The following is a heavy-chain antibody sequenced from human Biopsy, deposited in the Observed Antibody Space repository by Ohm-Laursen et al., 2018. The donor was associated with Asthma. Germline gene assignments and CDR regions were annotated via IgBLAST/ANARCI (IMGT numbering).Heavy chain of an antibody. Sequence: SQTLSLTCSVYGGSISSFYWSWIRQSPEKGLEWMGYVYWTGSTNYNPSLKSRITMSVDTSKNRMLLELTSVTAADTAIYYCVRAVRNEQWLAPFDYWGQGKPVTVSS. J-gene: IGHJ4*02. CDR2: VYWTGST. V-gene: IGHV4-59*01. CDR3: VRAVRNEQWLAPFDY. D-gene: IGHD6-19*01. CDR1: GGSISSFY.